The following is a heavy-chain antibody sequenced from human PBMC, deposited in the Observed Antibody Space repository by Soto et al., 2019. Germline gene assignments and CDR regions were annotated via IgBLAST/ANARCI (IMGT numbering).Heavy chain of an antibody. D-gene: IGHD5-12*01. J-gene: IGHJ6*02. CDR2: IKSKTDGGTT. CDR3: TTDPSGYERETHYYYYGMDV. Sequence: PGGSLRLSCAASGFTFSNAWMNWVRQAPGKGLEWVGRIKSKTDGGTTDYAAPVKGRFTISRDDSKNTLYLQMNSLKTEDTAVYYCTTDPSGYERETHYYYYGMDVWGQGTTVTVSS. V-gene: IGHV3-15*07. CDR1: GFTFSNAW.